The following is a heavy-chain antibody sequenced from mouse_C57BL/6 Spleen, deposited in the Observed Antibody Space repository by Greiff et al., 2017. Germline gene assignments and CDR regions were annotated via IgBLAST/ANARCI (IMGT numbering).Heavy chain of an antibody. Sequence: EVKVEESGPGLVKPSQSLSLTCSVTGYSITSGYYWNWIRQFPGNKLEWMGYISYDGSNNYNPSLKNRSSITRDTSKNQFFLKLNSVTTEDTATYSCARAPLWDWYFDVWGTGTTVTVSS. V-gene: IGHV3-6*01. D-gene: IGHD6-2*01. CDR2: ISYDGSN. J-gene: IGHJ1*03. CDR3: ARAPLWDWYFDV. CDR1: GYSITSGYY.